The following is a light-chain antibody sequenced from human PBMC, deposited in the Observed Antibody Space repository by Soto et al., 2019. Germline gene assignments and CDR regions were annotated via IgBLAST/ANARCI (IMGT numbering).Light chain of an antibody. CDR1: QSVLYSSNNKNY. Sequence: DIVMTQGPDCLAVSLGERATINWKSSQSVLYSSNNKNYLAWYQQKPGQPPKLLIYWASTRESGVPDRFSGSGSGTDFTLTISNVQAEDVAVYYCHQYHSDPLTFGQGTRLEIK. CDR3: HQYHSDPLT. J-gene: IGKJ5*01. CDR2: WAS. V-gene: IGKV4-1*01.